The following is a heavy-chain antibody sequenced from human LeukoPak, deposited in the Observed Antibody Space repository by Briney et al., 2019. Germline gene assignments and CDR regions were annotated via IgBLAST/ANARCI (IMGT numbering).Heavy chain of an antibody. Sequence: GGSLRLSCAASGFTFSSHGMHWVRQAPGKGLEWVAVISYDENNKYYADSVKGRFTISRDNSKNTLYLQMNSLRAEDTAVYYCAKGQHIVVVTAGFDYWGQGTLVTVSS. J-gene: IGHJ4*02. CDR3: AKGQHIVVVTAGFDY. V-gene: IGHV3-30*18. CDR2: ISYDENNK. D-gene: IGHD2-21*02. CDR1: GFTFSSHG.